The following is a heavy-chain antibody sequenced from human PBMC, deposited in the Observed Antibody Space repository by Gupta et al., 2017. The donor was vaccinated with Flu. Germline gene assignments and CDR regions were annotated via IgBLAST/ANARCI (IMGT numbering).Heavy chain of an antibody. CDR3: ARRSGSPETNYWYFDL. J-gene: IGHJ2*01. V-gene: IGHV4-34*01. Sequence: QVQLQQWGAGLLKPSETLSLTCAVYGGSFSGYYWRWIRQPPGKGLEWIGEINHSGSTNYNPSLKSRVTISVDTSKNQFSLKLSSVTAADTAVYYCARRSGSPETNYWYFDLWGRGTLVNVSS. CDR1: GGSFSGYY. CDR2: INHSGST. D-gene: IGHD2-15*01.